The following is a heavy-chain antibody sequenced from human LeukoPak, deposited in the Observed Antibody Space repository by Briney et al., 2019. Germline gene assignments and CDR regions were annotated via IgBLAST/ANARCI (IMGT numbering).Heavy chain of an antibody. CDR1: GGSISSSSYY. V-gene: IGHV4-39*07. D-gene: IGHD3-3*01. CDR3: ARGVPPIFGVVIIPDTYYFDY. CDR2: IYYSGST. Sequence: SETLSLTCTVSGGSISSSSYYWGWIRRPPGKGLEWIGSIYYSGSTYYNPSLKSRVTISVDTSKNQFSLKLSSVTAADTAVYYCARGVPPIFGVVIIPDTYYFDYWGQGTLVTVSS. J-gene: IGHJ4*02.